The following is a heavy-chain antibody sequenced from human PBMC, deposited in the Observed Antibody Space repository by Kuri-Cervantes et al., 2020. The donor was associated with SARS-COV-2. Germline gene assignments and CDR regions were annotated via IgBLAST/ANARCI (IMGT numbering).Heavy chain of an antibody. V-gene: IGHV3-53*01. D-gene: IGHD6-13*01. CDR1: GFTVSSNY. Sequence: GGSLRLSCAASGFTVSSNYMSWVRQAPGKGLEWVSIIYGGGSTYYADSVKGRFTISRDNSKNTLYLQMNSLRAEDTAVYYCARGYEARYSSSWYLDHWGQGTLVTVSS. CDR2: IYGGGST. J-gene: IGHJ4*02. CDR3: ARGYEARYSSSWYLDH.